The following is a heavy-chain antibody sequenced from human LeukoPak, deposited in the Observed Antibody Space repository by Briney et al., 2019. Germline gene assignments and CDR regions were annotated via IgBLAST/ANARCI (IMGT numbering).Heavy chain of an antibody. D-gene: IGHD1-1*01. CDR1: GFTFSSYS. V-gene: IGHV3-48*01. J-gene: IGHJ4*02. CDR2: ISSSSSTI. Sequence: GGSLRLSCAASGFTFSSYSMNWVRRAPGKGLEWVSYISSSSSTIYYADSVKGRFTISRDNAKNSLYLQMNSLRAEDTAVYYCARAYNWNDPSFDYWGQGTLVTVSS. CDR3: ARAYNWNDPSFDY.